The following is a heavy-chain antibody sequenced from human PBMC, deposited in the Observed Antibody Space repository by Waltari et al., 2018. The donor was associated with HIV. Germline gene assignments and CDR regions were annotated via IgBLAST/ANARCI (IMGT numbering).Heavy chain of an antibody. CDR3: VRELQSRPHFRSYDP. D-gene: IGHD3-3*02. CDR1: GQLVDHYF. CDR2: VGHTGET. Sequence: QVQLRQWGAGLLKPSETLSLTCAVYGQLVDHYFWTWIRRSPEKGLEWIGEVGHTGETNYNPSFKSRVTISVDKSKNQFSLTLKSATAADTAVYYCVRELQSRPHFRSYDPWGQGTPVTVSS. V-gene: IGHV4-34*01. J-gene: IGHJ5*02.